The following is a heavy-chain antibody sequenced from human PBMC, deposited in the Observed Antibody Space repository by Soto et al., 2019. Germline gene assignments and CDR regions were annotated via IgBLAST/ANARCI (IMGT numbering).Heavy chain of an antibody. Sequence: SETLSLTCAVYGGSFSNYHWTWIRQPPGKGLEFIGEINHSESPYYNPSLKSRVTISIDTSKNQFSLRLNSVTAADTAVYYCASQSRYCSSTSCFGWWFDPWGQGTLVTVS. CDR1: GGSFSNYH. V-gene: IGHV4-34*01. J-gene: IGHJ5*02. CDR3: ASQSRYCSSTSCFGWWFDP. CDR2: INHSESP. D-gene: IGHD2-2*01.